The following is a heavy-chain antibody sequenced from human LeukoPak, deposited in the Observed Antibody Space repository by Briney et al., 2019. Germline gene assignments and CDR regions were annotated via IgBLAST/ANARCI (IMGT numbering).Heavy chain of an antibody. Sequence: SETLSLTCTVSGGSISSSSYYWGWIRQPPGKGLEWIGSIYYSGSTYYNPSLKSRVTISVDTSKNQFSLKLSSVTAADTAVYYCARDWGEITIFGVVPYYFDYWGQGTLVTVSS. J-gene: IGHJ4*02. CDR3: ARDWGEITIFGVVPYYFDY. D-gene: IGHD3-3*01. CDR2: IYYSGST. V-gene: IGHV4-39*07. CDR1: GGSISSSSYY.